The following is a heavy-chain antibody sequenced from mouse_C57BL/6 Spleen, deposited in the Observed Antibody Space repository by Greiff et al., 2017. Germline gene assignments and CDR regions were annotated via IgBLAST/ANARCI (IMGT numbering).Heavy chain of an antibody. J-gene: IGHJ3*01. CDR1: GYAFSSYW. CDR2: IYPGDGDT. CDR3: ARGSNHPWFAY. Sequence: VQLQQSGAELVKPGASVKISCKASGYAFSSYWMNWVKQRPGKGLEWIGQIYPGDGDTNYNGKFKGKATLTADKSSSAAYMQLSSLTSEDSAVYFCARGSNHPWFAYWGQGTLVTVSA. V-gene: IGHV1-80*01. D-gene: IGHD2-5*01.